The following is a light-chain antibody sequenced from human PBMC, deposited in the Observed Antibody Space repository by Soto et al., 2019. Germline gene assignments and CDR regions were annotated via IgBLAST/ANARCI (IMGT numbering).Light chain of an antibody. Sequence: QSVLTQPPSASGTPGQRVTISCSGSGSNVGTNYVYLYQQLPGTAPKLLIYANDQRPSGVPDRFSGSKSGTSASLAISGLRSEDEADYYCAAWDDSLSGRVFGGGTKVTVL. V-gene: IGLV1-47*01. J-gene: IGLJ3*02. CDR2: AND. CDR1: GSNVGTNY. CDR3: AAWDDSLSGRV.